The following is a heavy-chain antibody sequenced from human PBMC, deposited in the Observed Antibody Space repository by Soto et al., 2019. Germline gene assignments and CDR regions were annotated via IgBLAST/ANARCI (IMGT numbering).Heavy chain of an antibody. Sequence: ASVKVSCKASGYSFSSYGITWVRQAPGQGLEWLGWISPYNGDTKYAQRLQGRVTMTTDTSTRTAYMDIRGLRSDDTAIYYCARGGYYDSSGARNYHYYGMDVWGQGTTVTVSS. CDR1: GYSFSSYG. CDR2: ISPYNGDT. D-gene: IGHD3-22*01. CDR3: ARGGYYDSSGARNYHYYGMDV. V-gene: IGHV1-18*01. J-gene: IGHJ6*02.